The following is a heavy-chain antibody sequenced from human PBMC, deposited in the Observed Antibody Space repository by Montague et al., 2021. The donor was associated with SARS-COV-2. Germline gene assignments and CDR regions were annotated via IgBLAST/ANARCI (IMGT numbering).Heavy chain of an antibody. D-gene: IGHD3-9*01. J-gene: IGHJ4*02. V-gene: IGHV4-34*01. CDR3: ARTELRYFDWLVPVYFDY. CDR1: GGSFSGYY. CDR2: INHSGST. Sequence: SETLSLTCAVYGGSFSGYYWSRIRQPPGKGLEWIGEINHSGSTNYNPSLKSRVTISVDTSKNQFSLKLSSVTAADTAVYYCARTELRYFDWLVPVYFDYWGQGTLVTVSS.